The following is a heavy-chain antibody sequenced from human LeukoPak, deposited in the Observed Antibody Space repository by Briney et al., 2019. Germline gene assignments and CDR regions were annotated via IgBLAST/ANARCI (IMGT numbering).Heavy chain of an antibody. CDR1: GFTFSSYN. V-gene: IGHV3-21*01. J-gene: IGHJ6*03. CDR3: ARDGATYYYGSGSSDYYYYMDV. CDR2: ISSSSSYI. D-gene: IGHD3-10*01. Sequence: GGSLRLSCAASGFTFSSYNMNWVRQAPGKGLEWVSSISSSSSYIYYADSVKGRFTISRDNAKNSLYLQMNSLRAEDTAVYYCARDGATYYYGSGSSDYYYYMDVWGKGTTVTVSS.